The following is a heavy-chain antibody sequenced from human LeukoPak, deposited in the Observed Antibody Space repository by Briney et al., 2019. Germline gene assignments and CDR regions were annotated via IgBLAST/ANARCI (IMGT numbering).Heavy chain of an antibody. CDR3: ARDAGDAFDI. CDR2: IQPSGGT. CDR1: GGSISTYY. Sequence: PSETLSLTCTVSGGSISTYYWNWIRQPAGKGLEWIGRIQPSGGTNYNPSLKSRITVSVDTSKNQFSLKLSSVTAADTAVYYCARDAGDAFDIWGQGTMVTVSS. V-gene: IGHV4-4*07. J-gene: IGHJ3*02.